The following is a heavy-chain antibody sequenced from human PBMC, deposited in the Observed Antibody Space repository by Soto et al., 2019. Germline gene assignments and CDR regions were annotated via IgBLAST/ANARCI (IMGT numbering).Heavy chain of an antibody. V-gene: IGHV4-34*01. CDR1: SGSFSGYY. D-gene: IGHD6-13*01. J-gene: IGHJ6*02. Sequence: PSETLHLTYPFYSGSFSGYYWTWIRQPPGTGLEWMGEINHSGSTNYNPSLKSRVTISVDTSKNQFSLKLTSVTAADTAVYYCASSPGTTEPNFAKYSSSWPPHYYGMDVWGQGTTVT. CDR2: INHSGST. CDR3: ASSPGTTEPNFAKYSSSWPPHYYGMDV.